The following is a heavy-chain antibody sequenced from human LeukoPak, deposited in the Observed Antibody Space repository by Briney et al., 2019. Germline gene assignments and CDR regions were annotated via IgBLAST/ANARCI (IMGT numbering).Heavy chain of an antibody. CDR1: GYTFTSYA. CDR3: ASAPHLGYCSSTSCPYGMDV. Sequence: ASVKVSCKASGYTFTSYAMHWVRQAPGQRLEWMGWINAGNGNTKYSQKFQGRVTITRDTSASTAYMELSSLRSEDTAVYCCASAPHLGYCSSTSCPYGMDVWGQGTTVTVSS. CDR2: INAGNGNT. V-gene: IGHV1-3*01. J-gene: IGHJ6*02. D-gene: IGHD2-2*01.